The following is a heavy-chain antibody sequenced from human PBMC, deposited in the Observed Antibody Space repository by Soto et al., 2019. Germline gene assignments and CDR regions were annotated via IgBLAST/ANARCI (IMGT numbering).Heavy chain of an antibody. J-gene: IGHJ4*02. V-gene: IGHV4-30-4*01. CDR3: AREVVEVTNFSDY. D-gene: IGHD3-22*01. CDR2: IYSSGST. CDR1: GGSISRGHYY. Sequence: QVQLQESGPGLVKPSQTLSLTCTVSGGSISRGHYYWSWIRQHPGKGLEWIGYIYSSGSTFYNPSLKSRVTISLDKSKNQFSLNLRSVTAADTAVYYCAREVVEVTNFSDYWGQGTLVTVSS.